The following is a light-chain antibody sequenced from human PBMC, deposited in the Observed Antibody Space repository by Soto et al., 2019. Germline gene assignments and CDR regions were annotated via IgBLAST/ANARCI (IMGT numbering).Light chain of an antibody. Sequence: EIVLTQSPGTLSLSPGERASLSCRASQSVSSSYLAWYQQIPGQAPSLLIYGVSTRATGVPVRFSGSGSGTEFTLTINSLQSEDFAVYYCQQYNNWPHTFGQGTKLEIK. J-gene: IGKJ2*01. CDR3: QQYNNWPHT. CDR2: GVS. CDR1: QSVSSSY. V-gene: IGKV3-15*01.